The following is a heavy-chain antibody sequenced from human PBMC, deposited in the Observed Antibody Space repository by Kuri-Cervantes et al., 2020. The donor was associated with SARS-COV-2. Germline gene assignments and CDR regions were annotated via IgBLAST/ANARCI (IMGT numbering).Heavy chain of an antibody. CDR2: IYTSGST. CDR1: GGSFSGYY. D-gene: IGHD2-2*02. V-gene: IGHV4-59*10. Sequence: SETLSLTCAVYGGSFSGYYWSWIRQPAGKGLEWIGHIYTSGSTNYNPSLKSRVTISVDTSKNQFSLKLSSVTAADTAVYYCARSGNIVVVPAAIRVNWFDPWGQGTLVTVSS. J-gene: IGHJ5*02. CDR3: ARSGNIVVVPAAIRVNWFDP.